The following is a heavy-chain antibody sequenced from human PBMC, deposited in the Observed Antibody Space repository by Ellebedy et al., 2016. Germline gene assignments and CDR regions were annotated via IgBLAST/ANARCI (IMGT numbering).Heavy chain of an antibody. CDR3: ARGGQYSSSLSWFNP. CDR1: GGSFSGYY. CDR2: INHSGST. J-gene: IGHJ5*02. V-gene: IGHV4-34*01. Sequence: SETLSLXXAVYGGSFSGYYWSWIRQPPGKGLEWIGEINHSGSTNYNPALKSRVTISVDTSKNQFSLKLSSVTAADTAVYYCARGGQYSSSLSWFNPWGQGTLVTVSS. D-gene: IGHD6-6*01.